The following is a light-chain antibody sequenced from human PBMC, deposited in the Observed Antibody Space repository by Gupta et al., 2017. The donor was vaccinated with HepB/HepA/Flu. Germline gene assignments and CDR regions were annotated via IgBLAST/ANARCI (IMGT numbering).Light chain of an antibody. Sequence: DIQMTQSPSSLSASVGDRVTITCRASQSINTYLHWYQQKPGKAPKLLIVAASSLQSGVPSRFSGSGSGTEFTLTISSLQPEDFATYFCQQSYSNPGTFGQGTKVEIK. CDR2: AAS. CDR1: QSINTY. CDR3: QQSYSNPGT. V-gene: IGKV1-39*01. J-gene: IGKJ1*01.